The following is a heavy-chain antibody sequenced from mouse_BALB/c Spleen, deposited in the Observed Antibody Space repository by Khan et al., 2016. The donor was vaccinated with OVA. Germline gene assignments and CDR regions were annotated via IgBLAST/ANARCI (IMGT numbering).Heavy chain of an antibody. Sequence: EVELVESGGDLVQPGGSRKLSCAASGFTFSSYGMHWVRQAPEKGLEWVAYISGDSNTIYYADTVKGRFTISRDNPRNTLFLQMTSLMSEDPAMYYCATSYFYGYYFDYWGPGTTRTVAS. CDR3: ATSYFYGYYFDY. CDR2: ISGDSNTI. CDR1: GFTFSSYG. J-gene: IGHJ2*01. V-gene: IGHV5-17*02. D-gene: IGHD1-1*01.